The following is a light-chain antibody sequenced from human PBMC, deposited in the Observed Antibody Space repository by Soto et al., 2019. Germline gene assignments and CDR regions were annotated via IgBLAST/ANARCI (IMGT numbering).Light chain of an antibody. V-gene: IGKV3-11*01. CDR2: YTS. CDR3: HQRQSWPRT. J-gene: IGKJ1*01. Sequence: EIVLTQSPATLSSSPGETATLSCRANQYVGTRLGWYQHKPGQAPRLLIYYTSNRATGIPARFSGSGSGTDFTLTINSLAPEDFAIYYCHQRQSWPRTFGQGTKVEIK. CDR1: QYVGTR.